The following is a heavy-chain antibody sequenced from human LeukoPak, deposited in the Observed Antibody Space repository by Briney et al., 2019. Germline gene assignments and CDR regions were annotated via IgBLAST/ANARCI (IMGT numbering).Heavy chain of an antibody. D-gene: IGHD3-3*01. V-gene: IGHV4-30-4*07. CDR1: GGSISSGGYS. CDR2: IYYSGST. CDR3: ARGLFWSVQKRRGWSFDY. J-gene: IGHJ4*02. Sequence: SETLSLTCAVSGGSISSGGYSWSWIRQPPGKGLEWIGYIYYSGSTYYNPSLKSRVTISVDTSKNQFSLKLSSVTAADTAVYYCARGLFWSVQKRRGWSFDYWGQGTLVTVSS.